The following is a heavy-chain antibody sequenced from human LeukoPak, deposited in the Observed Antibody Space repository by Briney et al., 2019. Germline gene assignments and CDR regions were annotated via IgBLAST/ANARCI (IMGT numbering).Heavy chain of an antibody. J-gene: IGHJ4*02. D-gene: IGHD6-6*01. Sequence: QSGRSLRLSCAASGFTFDDYAMHWVRQAPGKGLEWVSGISWNSGSIGYADSVKGRFTISRDNAKNSLYLQMNSLRAEDTALYYCAKAQRYSSSSRIIDYWGQGTLVTVSS. CDR1: GFTFDDYA. CDR2: ISWNSGSI. CDR3: AKAQRYSSSSRIIDY. V-gene: IGHV3-9*01.